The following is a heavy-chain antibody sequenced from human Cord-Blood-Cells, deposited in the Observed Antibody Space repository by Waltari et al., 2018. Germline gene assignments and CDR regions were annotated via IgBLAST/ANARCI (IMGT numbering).Heavy chain of an antibody. Sequence: QVQLQESGPGLVKPSETLSLTCTVSGYSISSGYYWGWIRQPPGKGLAWIGSIYHSGSTYYNPSLKSRVTISVDTSKNQFSLKLSSVTAADTAVYYCARDQTRGSYLYWGQGTLVTVSS. CDR1: GYSISSGYY. CDR3: ARDQTRGSYLY. D-gene: IGHD1-26*01. V-gene: IGHV4-38-2*02. J-gene: IGHJ4*02. CDR2: IYHSGST.